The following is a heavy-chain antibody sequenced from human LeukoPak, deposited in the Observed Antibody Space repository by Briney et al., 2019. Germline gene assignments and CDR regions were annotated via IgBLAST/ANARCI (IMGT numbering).Heavy chain of an antibody. CDR1: GYSFTNYW. CDR2: IYPGDSDT. Sequence: GESLKISCKGSGYSFTNYWIGWVRQMPGKGLEWMGIIYPGDSDTRYSPSFQGQVTISADKSISTAYLQWSSLKASDTAMCYCARLGRYCSGGSCYSGDYWGQGTLVTVSS. CDR3: ARLGRYCSGGSCYSGDY. V-gene: IGHV5-51*01. J-gene: IGHJ4*02. D-gene: IGHD2-15*01.